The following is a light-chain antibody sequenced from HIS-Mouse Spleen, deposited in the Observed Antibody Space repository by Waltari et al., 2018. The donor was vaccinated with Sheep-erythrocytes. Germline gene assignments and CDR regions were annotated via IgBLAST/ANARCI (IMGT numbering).Light chain of an antibody. CDR1: SSDVGGYNY. Sequence: QSALTQPASVSGSPGQSITISCTGTSSDVGGYNYVSWYQQHPGKAPKPMIYEVSNRPPGVSNRFSGSKSGNTASLTISGLQAEDEADYYCSSYTSSSTLDVVFGGGTKLTVL. J-gene: IGLJ2*01. CDR2: EVS. CDR3: SSYTSSSTLDVV. V-gene: IGLV2-14*01.